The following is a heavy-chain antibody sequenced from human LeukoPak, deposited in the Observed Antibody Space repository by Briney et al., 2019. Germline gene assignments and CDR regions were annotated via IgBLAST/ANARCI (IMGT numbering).Heavy chain of an antibody. CDR3: ARFPGIAAAGTNFDY. D-gene: IGHD6-13*01. J-gene: IGHJ4*02. V-gene: IGHV3-23*01. Sequence: GGSLRLSCAASGFTFSSYAMSWVRQAPGKGLEWVSAISGSGGSTYYADSVKGRFTISRDNSKNTLYLQVNSLRAEDTAVYYCARFPGIAAAGTNFDYWGQGTLVTVSS. CDR1: GFTFSSYA. CDR2: ISGSGGST.